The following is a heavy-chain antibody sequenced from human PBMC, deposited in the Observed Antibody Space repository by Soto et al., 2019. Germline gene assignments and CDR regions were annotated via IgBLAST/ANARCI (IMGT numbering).Heavy chain of an antibody. Sequence: GGSLRLSCAASGFTFSSYGMHWVRQAPGKGLEWVAVISYDGSNKYYADSGKGRFTISRDNSKNTLYLQMNSLRAEDTAVYYCARPMVRGVTPFAYFDYWGQGTLVTVSS. D-gene: IGHD3-10*01. CDR3: ARPMVRGVTPFAYFDY. CDR1: GFTFSSYG. J-gene: IGHJ4*02. CDR2: ISYDGSNK. V-gene: IGHV3-30*03.